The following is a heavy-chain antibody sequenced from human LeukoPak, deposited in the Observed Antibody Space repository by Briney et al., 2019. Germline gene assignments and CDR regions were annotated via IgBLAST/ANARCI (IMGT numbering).Heavy chain of an antibody. D-gene: IGHD4/OR15-4a*01. CDR2: IYITVTTGST. Sequence: PSETLSLTCTVSGGSISSYYWSWIRQPAGQGLEWIGRIYITVTTGSTNYNPSLKSRVTMSVYTCKNQFSLKRSSVTAADTAVYYYARQQLKTMASFDYWGQGTLVTVSS. J-gene: IGHJ4*02. CDR3: ARQQLKTMASFDY. V-gene: IGHV4-4*07. CDR1: GGSISSYY.